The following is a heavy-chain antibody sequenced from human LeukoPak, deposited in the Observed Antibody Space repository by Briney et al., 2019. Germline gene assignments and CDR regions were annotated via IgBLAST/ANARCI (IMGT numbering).Heavy chain of an antibody. CDR2: INPNSGGT. Sequence: ASVTVSCKASGYTFTVYYMHWVRQAPGQGLEWMGWINPNSGGTNYAQKFQGRVTMTRDTSISTAYMELSRLRSDDTAVYYCARFTVTYPFDYWGQGTLVTVSS. V-gene: IGHV1-2*02. CDR3: ARFTVTYPFDY. J-gene: IGHJ4*02. D-gene: IGHD4-11*01. CDR1: GYTFTVYY.